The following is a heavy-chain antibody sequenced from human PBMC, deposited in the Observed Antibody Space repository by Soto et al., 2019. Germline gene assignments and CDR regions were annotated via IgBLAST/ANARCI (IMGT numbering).Heavy chain of an antibody. J-gene: IGHJ6*02. V-gene: IGHV3-64*01. CDR2: ISSNGGST. CDR1: GFTFSSYA. CDR3: ARGETGIYYYGVDV. D-gene: IGHD3-10*01. Sequence: EVQLVESGGGLVQPGGSLRLSCAASGFTFSSYAMHWVRQAPGKGLEYVSAISSNGGSTYYANSVKGRFTISRDNSKNTRYLQMGSLRAEDMAVYYCARGETGIYYYGVDVWGQGTTVTVSS.